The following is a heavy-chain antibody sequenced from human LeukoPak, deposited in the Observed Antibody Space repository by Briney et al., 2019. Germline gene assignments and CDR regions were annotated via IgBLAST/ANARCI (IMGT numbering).Heavy chain of an antibody. CDR2: IYYSGST. V-gene: IGHV4-59*01. CDR3: ARETSQKGAHYMDV. Sequence: SETLSLTCTVSGGSISSYYWSWIRQPPGKGLEWIGYIYYSGSTNYDPSLKSRVTISVDTSKNQFSLKLTSVTAADTAVYYCARETSQKGAHYMDVWGKGTTVTISS. CDR1: GGSISSYY. D-gene: IGHD3-16*01. J-gene: IGHJ6*03.